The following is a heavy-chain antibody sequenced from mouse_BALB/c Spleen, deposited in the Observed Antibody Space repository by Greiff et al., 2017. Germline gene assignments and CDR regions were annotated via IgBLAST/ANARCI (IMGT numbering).Heavy chain of an antibody. CDR3: TRFDDYDAAYY. J-gene: IGHJ2*01. D-gene: IGHD2-4*01. V-gene: IGHV1-69*02. CDR2: IYPSDSYT. CDR1: GYTFTSYW. Sequence: QVQLQQPGAELVRPGASVKLSCKASGYTFTSYWINWVKQRPGQGLEWIGNIYPSDSYTNYNQKFKDKATLTVDKSSSTAYMQLSSPTSEDSAVYYCTRFDDYDAAYYWGQGTTLTVSS.